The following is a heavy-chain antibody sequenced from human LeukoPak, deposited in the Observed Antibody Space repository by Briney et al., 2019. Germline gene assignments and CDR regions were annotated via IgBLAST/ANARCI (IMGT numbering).Heavy chain of an antibody. CDR2: MNPNSGNT. Sequence: ASVKVSCKASGYTFTSYDINWVRQATGQGLEWMGWMNPNSGNTGYAQKFQGRVTMTRNTSISTAYMELSRLRSDDTAVYYCASLWIQLWSGFDYWGQGTLVTVSS. D-gene: IGHD5-18*01. J-gene: IGHJ4*02. CDR1: GYTFTSYD. V-gene: IGHV1-8*01. CDR3: ASLWIQLWSGFDY.